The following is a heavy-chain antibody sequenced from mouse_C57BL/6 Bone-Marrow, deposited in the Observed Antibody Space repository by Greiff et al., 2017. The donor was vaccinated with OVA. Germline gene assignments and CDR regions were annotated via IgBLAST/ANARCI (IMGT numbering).Heavy chain of an antibody. Sequence: EVKLQESGGGLVQPGGSLKLSCAASGFTFSDYYMYWVRQTPEKRLEWVAYISNGGGSTYYPDTVKGRFTISRDNAKNTLYLQMSRLKSEDTAMYYCARQDYSNRYYYAMDYWGQGTSVTVSS. J-gene: IGHJ4*01. D-gene: IGHD2-5*01. CDR2: ISNGGGST. V-gene: IGHV5-12*01. CDR1: GFTFSDYY. CDR3: ARQDYSNRYYYAMDY.